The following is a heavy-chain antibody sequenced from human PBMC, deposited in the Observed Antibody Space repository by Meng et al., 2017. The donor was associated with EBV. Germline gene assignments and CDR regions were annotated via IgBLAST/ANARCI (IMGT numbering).Heavy chain of an antibody. J-gene: IGHJ4*02. D-gene: IGHD3-22*01. CDR1: GVSISSSNW. CDR3: ARDRGGYYDSSGYYAD. Sequence: QVQLQESGPGLVKPSGXLSLTCAVSGVSISSSNWWSWVRQPPGKGLEWIGEIYHSGSTNYNPSLKSRVTISVDKSKNQFSLKLSSVTAADTAVYYCARDRGGYYDSSGYYADWGQGTLVTVSS. CDR2: IYHSGST. V-gene: IGHV4-4*02.